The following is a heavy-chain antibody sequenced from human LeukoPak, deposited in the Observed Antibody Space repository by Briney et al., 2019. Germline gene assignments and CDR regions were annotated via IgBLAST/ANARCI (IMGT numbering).Heavy chain of an antibody. J-gene: IGHJ4*02. CDR1: GGSISSSTYY. V-gene: IGHV4-39*01. Sequence: SETLSLTCTVSGGSISSSTYYWGWIRQSPGKGLEWIGGIFYSGSTYYNPSLKSRVTVSVDTSKKQFSLKLSSVTAADTAVYYCARQDTAMDPYDYWGQGTLVSVSS. CDR3: ARQDTAMDPYDY. D-gene: IGHD5-18*01. CDR2: IFYSGST.